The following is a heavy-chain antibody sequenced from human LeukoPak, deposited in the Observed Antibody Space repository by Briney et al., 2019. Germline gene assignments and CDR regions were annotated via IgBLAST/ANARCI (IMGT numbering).Heavy chain of an antibody. CDR3: ARDGVPAAILSPSWFDP. V-gene: IGHV1-3*01. J-gene: IGHJ5*02. D-gene: IGHD2-2*01. Sequence: ASVKVSCKASGYTFTSYAMHWVRQAPGQRLEWMGWINAGNGNTKYSQKFQGRVTITRDTSASTAYMELSSLRSEDTAVYYCARDGVPAAILSPSWFDPWGQGTLVTVSS. CDR2: INAGNGNT. CDR1: GYTFTSYA.